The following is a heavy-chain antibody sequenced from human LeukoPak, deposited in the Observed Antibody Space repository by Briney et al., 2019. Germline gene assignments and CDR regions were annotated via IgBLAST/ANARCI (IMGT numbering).Heavy chain of an antibody. Sequence: GGSLRLSCAASGFTVSSNYMSWVRQAPGKGLEWVSIIYRDGTTYYADSVKGRFTISRDNSKNTLYLQMNSLRAEDTAVYYCARTATGHSLRYSDWSLTDGMDVWGKGTTVTVSS. CDR2: IYRDGTT. V-gene: IGHV3-53*01. J-gene: IGHJ6*04. D-gene: IGHD3-9*01. CDR1: GFTVSSNY. CDR3: ARTATGHSLRYSDWSLTDGMDV.